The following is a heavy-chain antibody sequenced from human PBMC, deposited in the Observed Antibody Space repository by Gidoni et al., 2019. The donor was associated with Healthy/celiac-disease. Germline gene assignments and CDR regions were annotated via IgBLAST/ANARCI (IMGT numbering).Heavy chain of an antibody. CDR3: ARPDYGDYEGWFDP. CDR1: GGSISSSSYY. Sequence: QLQLQESGPGLVKPSETLSRTCTASGGSISSSSYYWGWIRKPPGKGLEWIGSIYYSGSTYSNPSLKSRVTISVDTSKNQFSLKLSSVTAADTAVYYCARPDYGDYEGWFDPWGQGTLVTVSS. CDR2: IYYSGST. J-gene: IGHJ5*02. D-gene: IGHD4-17*01. V-gene: IGHV4-39*01.